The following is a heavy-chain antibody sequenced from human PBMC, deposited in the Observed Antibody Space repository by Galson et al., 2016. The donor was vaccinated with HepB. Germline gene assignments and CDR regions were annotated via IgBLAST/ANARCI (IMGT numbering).Heavy chain of an antibody. V-gene: IGHV3-9*01. J-gene: IGHJ1*01. Sequence: SLRLSCAASGFIFKDYAMHWVRQAPGKGLEWVSSISWNSGSIGYADSEKGRFTISRDNAKNSLYLQMNSLRAEDTVFYYCAQDKASMSVGATNFQHWGQGTLVTVSS. D-gene: IGHD1-26*01. CDR3: AQDKASMSVGATNFQH. CDR1: GFIFKDYA. CDR2: ISWNSGSI.